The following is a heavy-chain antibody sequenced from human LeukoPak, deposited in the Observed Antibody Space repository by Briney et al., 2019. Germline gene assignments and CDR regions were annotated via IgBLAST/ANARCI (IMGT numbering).Heavy chain of an antibody. CDR2: ISAYNGNT. CDR3: ARVGTVTAYYYYYMDV. V-gene: IGHV1-18*01. Sequence: ASVKVSCKASGYTFTSYGISWVRQAPGQGLEWMGWISAYNGNTNYAQKLQGRVTMTTDTSTSTAYMELRSLRPDDTAVYYCARVGTVTAYYYYYMDVWGKGTTVTVSS. CDR1: GYTFTSYG. J-gene: IGHJ6*03. D-gene: IGHD4-11*01.